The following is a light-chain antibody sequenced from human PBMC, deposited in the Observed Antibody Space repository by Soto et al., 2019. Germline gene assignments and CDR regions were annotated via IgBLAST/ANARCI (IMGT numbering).Light chain of an antibody. J-gene: IGLJ1*01. CDR1: SSDVGGFSY. CDR2: DVS. V-gene: IGLV2-11*01. CDR3: CSYSGRYTSV. Sequence: QSVLTQPRSVSGSPGQSVTISFTGTSSDVGGFSYVSWYQQYPGKAPKLILYDVSQRPSGVPDRFSGSKSGNTASLTISGLLAEDEAVFYCCSYSGRYTSVFGTGTKVTVL.